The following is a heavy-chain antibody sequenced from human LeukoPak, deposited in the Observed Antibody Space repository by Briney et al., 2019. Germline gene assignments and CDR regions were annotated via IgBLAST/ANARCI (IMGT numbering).Heavy chain of an antibody. CDR1: GFTVSSNY. V-gene: IGHV3-53*01. J-gene: IGHJ3*02. CDR3: ARANIVATIIDVFVI. Sequence: GGSLRLSCAASGFTVSSNYMSWVRQAPGKGLEWVSVIYSGGSTYYADSVKGRFTISRDNSKNTLYLQMNSLRAEDTAVYYCARANIVATIIDVFVIWGKGKMVTVSS. D-gene: IGHD5-12*01. CDR2: IYSGGST.